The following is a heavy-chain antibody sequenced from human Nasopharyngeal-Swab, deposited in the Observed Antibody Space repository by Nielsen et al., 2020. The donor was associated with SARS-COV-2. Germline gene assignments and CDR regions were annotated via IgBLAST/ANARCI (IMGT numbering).Heavy chain of an antibody. Sequence: WVRQAPGQGREWMGQSSAYNGNTKEAQKLQGRATMTTDTSTSTAYMEVRSLRSEDTAVYYCARVSREIEYSSSLYYYYYYMDVWGKGTTVTVSS. J-gene: IGHJ6*03. CDR3: ARVSREIEYSSSLYYYYYYMDV. CDR2: SSAYNGNT. V-gene: IGHV1-18*01. D-gene: IGHD6-6*01.